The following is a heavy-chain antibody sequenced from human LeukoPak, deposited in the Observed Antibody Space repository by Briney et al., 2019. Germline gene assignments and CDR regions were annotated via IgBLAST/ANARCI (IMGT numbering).Heavy chain of an antibody. D-gene: IGHD1-26*01. Sequence: GGSLRLSCAASGFTFSSYGMHWVRQAPGKGLEWVAVISYDGSNKYYADSAKGRFTISRDNSKNTLYLQMNSLTAEDTAVYYCAKLVGSGSDPLGVDYWGQGTLVTVSS. CDR2: ISYDGSNK. CDR1: GFTFSSYG. CDR3: AKLVGSGSDPLGVDY. J-gene: IGHJ4*02. V-gene: IGHV3-30*18.